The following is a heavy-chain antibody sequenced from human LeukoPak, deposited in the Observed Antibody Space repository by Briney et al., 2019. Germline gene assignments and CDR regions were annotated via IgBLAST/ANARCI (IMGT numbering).Heavy chain of an antibody. J-gene: IGHJ4*02. D-gene: IGHD2-15*01. CDR3: ARVKDCSGGSCLNNYFDY. Sequence: GRSLRLSCAASGFTFSSYGMHWVRQAPGKGLEWVAAIWYDGTDKKYADSVKGRFTISRDNSKNTLDLEMNRLRAEDTAVYYCARVKDCSGGSCLNNYFDYWGQGTLVTVSS. CDR1: GFTFSSYG. CDR2: IWYDGTDK. V-gene: IGHV3-33*01.